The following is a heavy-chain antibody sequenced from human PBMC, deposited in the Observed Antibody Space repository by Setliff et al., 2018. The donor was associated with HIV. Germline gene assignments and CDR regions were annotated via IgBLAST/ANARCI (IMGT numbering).Heavy chain of an antibody. CDR1: GYSFTNYA. CDR2: ISAYNGNT. Sequence: ASVKVSCKASGYSFTNYAISWVRQAPGQGLEWMGWISAYNGNTNYAQKLQGRVTMTADTSTSTVYMELRSLRSDDTAVYYCAREGVSLWFGELPSSYYMDVWGKGTTVTVLL. D-gene: IGHD3-10*01. CDR3: AREGVSLWFGELPSSYYMDV. J-gene: IGHJ6*03. V-gene: IGHV1-18*01.